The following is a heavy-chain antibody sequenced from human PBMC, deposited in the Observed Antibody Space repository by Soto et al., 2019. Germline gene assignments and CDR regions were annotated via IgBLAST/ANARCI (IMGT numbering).Heavy chain of an antibody. CDR3: ARNTVSAAGADYYGLDV. J-gene: IGHJ6*02. D-gene: IGHD6-13*01. CDR1: GFTFRDYY. V-gene: IGHV3-11*01. CDR2: MSSSGATI. Sequence: QVHLVESGGDLVEPGGSLRLSCAGSGFTFRDYYISWVRLAPGQGLEWVSYMSSSGATIYYADSVKGRFTISRDNAKNSLYLQMNSLRADDTAVYYCARNTVSAAGADYYGLDVWGQGTTVTVSS.